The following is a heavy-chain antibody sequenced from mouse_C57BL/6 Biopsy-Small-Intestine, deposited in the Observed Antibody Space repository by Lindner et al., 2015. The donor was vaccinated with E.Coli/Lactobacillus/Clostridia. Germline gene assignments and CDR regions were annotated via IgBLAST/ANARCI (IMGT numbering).Heavy chain of an antibody. Sequence: VQLQESGAELARPGASVKLSCKASGYTFTSYGINWVKQRTGQGLEWIGLIYPRSGNTYYNEKFKGKATLTADKSSSTAYMELRSLTSEDSAVYFCARPTTVVRYYFDYWGQGTTLTVSS. CDR1: GYTFTSYG. V-gene: IGHV1-81*01. CDR2: IYPRSGNT. D-gene: IGHD1-1*01. CDR3: ARPTTVVRYYFDY. J-gene: IGHJ2*01.